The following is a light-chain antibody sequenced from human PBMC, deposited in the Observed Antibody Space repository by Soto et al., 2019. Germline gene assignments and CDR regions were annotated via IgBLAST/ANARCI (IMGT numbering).Light chain of an antibody. CDR2: GNS. V-gene: IGLV1-47*03. Sequence: QPVLTQEASVSGTVGQKVTLSCTGKSYNVGSYAVGWYQQISHGAPKTVMFGNSLPSGIPDRFSGSNSGTTASLTISGLWPEDEADYYCSTWDYSLSAWVFGGGTKLTVL. CDR1: SYNVGSYA. CDR3: STWDYSLSAWV. J-gene: IGLJ3*02.